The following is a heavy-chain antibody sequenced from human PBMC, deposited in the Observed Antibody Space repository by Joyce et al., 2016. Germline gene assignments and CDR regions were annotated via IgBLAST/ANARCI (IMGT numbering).Heavy chain of an antibody. Sequence: QVQLVEPGGGVVQPGGSLRLSCVASGFTFGCYGMHWVRQAPGKGLEWVAFMTTDGREKYSADSVKGRLTISRDNSKSTLYAQMNSLRVEDTAVYYCARDGSHYEVDDWGQGTLVTVSS. CDR1: GFTFGCYG. CDR2: MTTDGREK. D-gene: IGHD1-26*01. J-gene: IGHJ4*02. CDR3: ARDGSHYEVDD. V-gene: IGHV3-30*02.